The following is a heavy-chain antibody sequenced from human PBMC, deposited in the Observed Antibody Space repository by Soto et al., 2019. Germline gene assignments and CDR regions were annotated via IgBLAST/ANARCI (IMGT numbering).Heavy chain of an antibody. CDR3: ARECPIVLVPAARGWFDP. Sequence: QVQLVQSGAEVKKPGSSVKVSCKASGGTFSSYAISWVRQAPGQGLEWMGGIIPIFGTANYAQKFQGRVTITADESTSTAYMGLSSLRSEDTAVYYCARECPIVLVPAARGWFDPWGQGTLVTVSS. D-gene: IGHD2-2*01. CDR2: IIPIFGTA. CDR1: GGTFSSYA. V-gene: IGHV1-69*12. J-gene: IGHJ5*02.